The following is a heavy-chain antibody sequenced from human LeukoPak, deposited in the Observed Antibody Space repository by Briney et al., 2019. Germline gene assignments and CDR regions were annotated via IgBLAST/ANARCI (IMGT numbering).Heavy chain of an antibody. Sequence: SETLSLTCTVSGGSISSYYWSWIRQPPGKGLEWIGYIYYSGSTNYNPSLKSRVTISVDTSKNQFSLKLSSVTAADTAVYYCARSPAYCSSTSCYRATPNWFDPWGQGTLVTVSS. CDR1: GGSISSYY. D-gene: IGHD2-2*02. CDR2: IYYSGST. CDR3: ARSPAYCSSTSCYRATPNWFDP. J-gene: IGHJ5*02. V-gene: IGHV4-59*01.